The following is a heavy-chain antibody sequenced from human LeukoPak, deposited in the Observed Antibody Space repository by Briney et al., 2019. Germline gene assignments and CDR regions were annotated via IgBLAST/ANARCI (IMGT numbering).Heavy chain of an antibody. J-gene: IGHJ3*02. Sequence: SETLSLTCTVSGGSISSSSYYWGWIRQPPGKGLEWIAYVRDNGESNYNPSLKSRVAISLDTANNQISLRLNFVTAADTAIYYCARQPANTAAFDIWGLGTMVTVSS. CDR3: ARQPANTAAFDI. V-gene: IGHV4-61*05. CDR2: VRDNGES. CDR1: GGSISSSSYY. D-gene: IGHD5-18*01.